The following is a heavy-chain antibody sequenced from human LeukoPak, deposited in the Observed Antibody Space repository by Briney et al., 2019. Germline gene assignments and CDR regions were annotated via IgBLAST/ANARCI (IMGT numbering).Heavy chain of an antibody. CDR2: IKQDGSEK. CDR1: GFTFSSYW. CDR3: ASGGVTGTTLH. J-gene: IGHJ4*02. D-gene: IGHD1-20*01. Sequence: GGSLRLSCAASGFTFSSYWMSWVRKAPGKGLEWVANIKQDGSEKYYVDSVKGRFTISRDNAKNSLYLQMNSLRAEDTAVYYCASGGVTGTTLHWGQGTLVTVSS. V-gene: IGHV3-7*01.